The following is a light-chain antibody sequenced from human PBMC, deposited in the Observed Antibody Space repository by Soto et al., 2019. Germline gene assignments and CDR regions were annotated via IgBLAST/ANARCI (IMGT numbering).Light chain of an antibody. CDR3: QQYGSSPKT. CDR1: QSVNSR. J-gene: IGKJ5*01. CDR2: GAS. V-gene: IGKV3-20*01. Sequence: EIVMTQSPATLSVSPGERATLSCRASQSVNSRLAWYQQKPGQTPRLLIYGASSRATGIPDRFSGSGSGTDFTLTISRLEPEDFAVYYCQQYGSSPKTFGQGTRLEIK.